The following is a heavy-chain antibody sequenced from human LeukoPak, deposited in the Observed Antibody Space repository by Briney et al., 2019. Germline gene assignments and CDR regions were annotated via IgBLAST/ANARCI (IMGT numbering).Heavy chain of an antibody. D-gene: IGHD3-22*01. CDR3: ARDRGDYYDSSGYYYFDY. Sequence: ASVKVSCKASGYTFTGCYMHWVRQAPGQGLEWMGWINPNSGGTNYAQKFQGRVTMTRDTSISTAYMELSRLRSDDTAVYYCARDRGDYYDSSGYYYFDYWGQGTLVTVSS. CDR1: GYTFTGCY. CDR2: INPNSGGT. V-gene: IGHV1-2*02. J-gene: IGHJ4*02.